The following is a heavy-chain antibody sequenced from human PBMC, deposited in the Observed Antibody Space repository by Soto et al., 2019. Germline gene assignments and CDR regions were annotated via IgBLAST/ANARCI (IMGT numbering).Heavy chain of an antibody. CDR1: GFTFDHYG. CDR3: AITIVARAANDDVAF. D-gene: IGHD3-16*01. J-gene: IGHJ3*01. V-gene: IGHV3-20*01. Sequence: EVQLVESGGRVVPPGGSLRLACAASGFTFDHYGMSWVRQVPGKGLEWVCGINWTGGGTGFADSVKGRFTISIDNAKNSLSLHMNRLRGADTALFHWAITIVARAANDDVAFWGQGTMVTVFS. CDR2: INWTGGGT.